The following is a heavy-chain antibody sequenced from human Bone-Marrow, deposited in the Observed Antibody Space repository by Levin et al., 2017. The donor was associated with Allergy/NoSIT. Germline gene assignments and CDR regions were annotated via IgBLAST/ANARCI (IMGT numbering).Heavy chain of an antibody. CDR2: IYTSVYTNGAT. CDR3: ARCSREFGEVAFPNYYYYYMDV. V-gene: IGHV4-61*02. Sequence: SQTLSLPCSVSGGSVSSGPYCWSWIRQPAGRGFEWIGRIYTSVYTNGATSYNPSLRSRVTMSVDTSQNQFSLDLYSVTAADTAVYFCARCSREFGEVAFPNYYYYYMDVWGTGTTVTVSS. J-gene: IGHJ6*03. D-gene: IGHD3-10*01. CDR1: GGSVSSGPYC.